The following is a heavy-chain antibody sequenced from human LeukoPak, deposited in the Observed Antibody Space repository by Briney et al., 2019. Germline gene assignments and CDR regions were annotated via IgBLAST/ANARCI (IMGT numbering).Heavy chain of an antibody. CDR3: ARDPGRTGFDY. CDR1: GFTFNNYW. D-gene: IGHD1/OR15-1a*01. J-gene: IGHJ4*02. CDR2: IKQDGSGL. Sequence: PGGSLRLSCAASGFTFNNYWMSWVRQAPGKVLEWVANIKQDGSGLYYVESVKGRFTISRDNAKNSLYLRMTSLRAEDTAVYYCARDPGRTGFDYWGQGTLVTVSS. V-gene: IGHV3-7*03.